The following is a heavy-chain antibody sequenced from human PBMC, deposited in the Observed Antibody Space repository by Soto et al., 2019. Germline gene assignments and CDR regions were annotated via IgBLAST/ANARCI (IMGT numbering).Heavy chain of an antibody. CDR3: ARDLSGNDFWSGYLRYYYGMDV. Sequence: PSETLSLTCAVYGGSFSGYYWSWIRQPPGKGLEWIGEINHSGSTNYNPSLKSRVTISVDTSKNQFSLKLSSVTAADTAVYYCARDLSGNDFWSGYLRYYYGMDVWGQGTTVTVSS. D-gene: IGHD3-3*01. CDR2: INHSGST. V-gene: IGHV4-34*01. J-gene: IGHJ6*02. CDR1: GGSFSGYY.